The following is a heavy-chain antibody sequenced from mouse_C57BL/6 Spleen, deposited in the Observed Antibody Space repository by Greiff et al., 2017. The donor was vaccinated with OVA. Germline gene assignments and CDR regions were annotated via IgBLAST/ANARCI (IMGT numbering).Heavy chain of an antibody. CDR3: ARRSYYGSSYGWYFDV. D-gene: IGHD1-1*01. CDR2: INPNNGGT. J-gene: IGHJ1*03. CDR1: GYTFTDYY. Sequence: EVKLQQSGPELVKPGASVKISCKASGYTFTDYYMNWVKQSHGKSLEWIGDINPNNGGTSYNQKFKGKATLTVDKSSSTAYMELRSLTSEDSAVYYCARRSYYGSSYGWYFDVWGTGTTVTVSS. V-gene: IGHV1-26*01.